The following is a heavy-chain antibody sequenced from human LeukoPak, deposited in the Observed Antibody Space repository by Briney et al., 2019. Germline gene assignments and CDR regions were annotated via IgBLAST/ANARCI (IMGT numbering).Heavy chain of an antibody. CDR3: AKAPYYYDSSGYYEILVVFDL. D-gene: IGHD3-22*01. J-gene: IGHJ3*01. CDR1: GFTFSSYA. Sequence: PGGSLRLSCAASGFTFSSYAMSGVRPAPGKGLEWVSAISGSGGSTYYADSVKSLFTISRDNSKNPLYLQLNSLRAENTDVYYCAKAPYYYDSSGYYEILVVFDLWGQGTMVTVS. CDR2: ISGSGGST. V-gene: IGHV3-23*01.